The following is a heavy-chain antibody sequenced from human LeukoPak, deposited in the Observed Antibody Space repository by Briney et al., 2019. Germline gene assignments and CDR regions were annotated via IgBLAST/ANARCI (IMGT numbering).Heavy chain of an antibody. Sequence: GRSLRLSCAASGFTFSSYGMHWVRQAPGKGLEWVAVISYDGSNKYYADSVKGRFTISRDNSKNTLYLQMNSLRAEDTAVSYCAKSDGVDYDSSGYPDYWGQGTLVTVSS. CDR3: AKSDGVDYDSSGYPDY. J-gene: IGHJ4*02. D-gene: IGHD3-22*01. V-gene: IGHV3-30*18. CDR1: GFTFSSYG. CDR2: ISYDGSNK.